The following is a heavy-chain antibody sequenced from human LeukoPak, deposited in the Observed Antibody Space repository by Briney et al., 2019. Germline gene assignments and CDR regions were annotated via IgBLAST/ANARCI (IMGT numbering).Heavy chain of an antibody. Sequence: GGSLRLSCAASGFTFSSYSMNWVRQAPGKGREWVSYICSSSSYKYYADSVKGRFTISRDNGKNSLYLQMNSLRAEDTAVYYCAGYSSSWYVVDYYYGMDVWGQGTTVTVS. CDR2: ICSSSSYK. J-gene: IGHJ6*02. V-gene: IGHV3-21*05. D-gene: IGHD6-13*01. CDR1: GFTFSSYS. CDR3: AGYSSSWYVVDYYYGMDV.